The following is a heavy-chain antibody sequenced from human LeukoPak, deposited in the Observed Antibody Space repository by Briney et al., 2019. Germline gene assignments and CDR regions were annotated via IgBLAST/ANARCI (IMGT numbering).Heavy chain of an antibody. CDR1: GFTINNYA. CDR2: ISGTGSSP. CDR3: AKGVVIAGRGYYFDF. Sequence: GGSLRLSCVASGFTINNYAMGWVRQAPGKGLEWVSSISGTGSSPYSADSVKGRFTISRDNSNNTLYLQLNSLRVEDTAVYFCAKGVVIAGRGYYFDFWGQGTPVTVSS. D-gene: IGHD1-14*01. J-gene: IGHJ4*02. V-gene: IGHV3-23*01.